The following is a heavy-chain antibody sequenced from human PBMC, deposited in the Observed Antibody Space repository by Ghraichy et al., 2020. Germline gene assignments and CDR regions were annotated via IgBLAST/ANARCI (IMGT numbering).Heavy chain of an antibody. D-gene: IGHD3-10*01. J-gene: IGHJ4*02. CDR2: IYYSGST. CDR3: ARSDGSGSPDY. Sequence: LRLSCTVSGGSISSGGYYWSWIRQHPGKGLEWIGYIYYSGSTYYNPSLKSRVTISVDTSKNQFSLKLSSVTAADTAVYYCARSDGSGSPDYWGQGTLVTVSS. V-gene: IGHV4-31*03. CDR1: GGSISSGGYY.